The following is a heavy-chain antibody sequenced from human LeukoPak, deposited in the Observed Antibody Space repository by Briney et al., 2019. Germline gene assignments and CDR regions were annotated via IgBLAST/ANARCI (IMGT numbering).Heavy chain of an antibody. CDR3: SRSKYTRGSNYFDY. Sequence: PGGSLRLSCTGSGFIFGDYAMNWVRQAPGKGLEWVGFLKSKAFGGTTEYAASVRGRFTISRDDSRNIAYLQMNNLKIEDTAVYYCSRSKYTRGSNYFDYWGQGTLVTVSS. D-gene: IGHD1-1*01. CDR2: LKSKAFGGTT. CDR1: GFIFGDYA. J-gene: IGHJ4*02. V-gene: IGHV3-49*04.